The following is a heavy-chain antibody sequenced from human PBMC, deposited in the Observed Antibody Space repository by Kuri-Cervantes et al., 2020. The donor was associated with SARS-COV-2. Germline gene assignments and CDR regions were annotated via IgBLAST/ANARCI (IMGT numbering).Heavy chain of an antibody. D-gene: IGHD3-3*01. Sequence: ETLSLTCKGSGYSFTSYWIGWVRQMPGKGLEWMGIIYPGDSDTTYSPSFQGQVTISADKSISTAYLQWSSLKASDTAMYYCARRSTIFGPDYYYYYYMDVWGKGTTVTVSS. CDR3: ARRSTIFGPDYYYYYYMDV. V-gene: IGHV5-51*01. CDR1: GYSFTSYW. CDR2: IYPGDSDT. J-gene: IGHJ6*03.